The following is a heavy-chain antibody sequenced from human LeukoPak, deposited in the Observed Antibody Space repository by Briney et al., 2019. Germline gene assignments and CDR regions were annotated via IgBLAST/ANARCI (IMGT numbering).Heavy chain of an antibody. CDR3: ARGYSYGRNWYFDL. D-gene: IGHD5-18*01. CDR2: INWNGGST. CDR1: GFTFDDYD. J-gene: IGHJ2*01. Sequence: GGSLRLSCAASGFTFDDYDMSWVRQSPGKELEWVSTINWNGGSTVYADSVKGRFTISRDNAKNSLYLQMNSLRAEDTALYYCARGYSYGRNWYFDLWGRGTLVTVSS. V-gene: IGHV3-20*04.